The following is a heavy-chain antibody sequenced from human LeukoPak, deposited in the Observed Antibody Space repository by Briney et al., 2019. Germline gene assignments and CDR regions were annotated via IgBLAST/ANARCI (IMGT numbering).Heavy chain of an antibody. CDR1: GFTFDDYA. Sequence: GGSLRLSCAASGFTFDDYAMHWVRQAPGKGLEWVSGINWNSGSIGYADSVKGRFTISRDNAKNSLYLQMNSLRAEDTALYYCAGRAAGYDYWGQGTLVTVSS. CDR3: AGRAAGYDY. J-gene: IGHJ4*02. V-gene: IGHV3-9*01. D-gene: IGHD6-13*01. CDR2: INWNSGSI.